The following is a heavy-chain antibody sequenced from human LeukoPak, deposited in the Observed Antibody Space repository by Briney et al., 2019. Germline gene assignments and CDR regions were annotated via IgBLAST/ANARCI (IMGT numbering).Heavy chain of an antibody. J-gene: IGHJ4*02. CDR3: ARQVSCDTTTCYAGVPPDY. D-gene: IGHD2-2*01. CDR2: ISRGDGST. CDR1: GFTFSRYA. Sequence: PGRSLRLSCAASGFTFSRYAMSWVRQTPEKGLEWVSVISRGDGSTYYADSVRGRFTISRDDSGNTLFLQMNSLRAEDTAVYYCARQVSCDTTTCYAGVPPDYWGQGNLGTVSS. V-gene: IGHV3-23*01.